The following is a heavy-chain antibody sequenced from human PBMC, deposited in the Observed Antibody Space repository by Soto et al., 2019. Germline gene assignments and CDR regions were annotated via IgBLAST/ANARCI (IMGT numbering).Heavy chain of an antibody. V-gene: IGHV3-23*01. Sequence: GGSLRLSCAASGFTFSSYAMSWVRQAPGKGLEWVSAISGSGGSTYYADSVKGRFTISRDNSKNTLYLQMNSLRAEDTAVYYCAKIEWLVSEEEYFQHWGQGTLVTVSS. CDR1: GFTFSSYA. CDR2: ISGSGGST. CDR3: AKIEWLVSEEEYFQH. J-gene: IGHJ1*01. D-gene: IGHD6-19*01.